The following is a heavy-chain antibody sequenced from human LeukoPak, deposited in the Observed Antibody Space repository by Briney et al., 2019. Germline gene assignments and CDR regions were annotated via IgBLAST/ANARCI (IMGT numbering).Heavy chain of an antibody. J-gene: IGHJ4*02. CDR3: AKALCAIVDGCYYFDY. CDR2: ISGSGGST. V-gene: IGHV3-23*01. Sequence: GGSLRLSCAASGXTFSSYAMSWVRQAPGKGLESVSAISGSGGSTYYADSVKGRFTISRDNSKNTLYLQMNSLRAEDTAVYYCAKALCAIVDGCYYFDYWGQGTLVTVSS. D-gene: IGHD1-26*01. CDR1: GXTFSSYA.